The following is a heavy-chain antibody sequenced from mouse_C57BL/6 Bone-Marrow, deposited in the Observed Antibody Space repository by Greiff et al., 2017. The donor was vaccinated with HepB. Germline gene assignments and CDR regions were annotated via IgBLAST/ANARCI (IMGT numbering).Heavy chain of an antibody. D-gene: IGHD1-1*01. CDR2: IDPSDSYT. CDR3: ARLGYYGSSCGDYAMDC. CDR1: GYTFTSYW. V-gene: IGHV1-50*01. Sequence: QVQLQQPGAELVKPGASVKLSCKASGYTFTSYWMQWVKQRPGQGLEWIGEIDPSDSYTNYNQKFKGKATLTVDTSSSTAYMQLSSLTSEDSAVYYCARLGYYGSSCGDYAMDCWGQGTSVTVSS. J-gene: IGHJ4*01.